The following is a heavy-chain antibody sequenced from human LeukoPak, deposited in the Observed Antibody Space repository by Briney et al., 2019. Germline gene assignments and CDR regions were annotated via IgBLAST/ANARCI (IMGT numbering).Heavy chain of an antibody. J-gene: IGHJ6*02. CDR1: GYTFTSYG. CDR3: ARIPDYYDSSGRPMDV. CDR2: ISAYNGNT. D-gene: IGHD3-22*01. Sequence: ASVKVSCKASGYTFTSYGISWVRQAPGQGLEWVGWISAYNGNTNYAQKLQGRVTMTTDTSTSTAYMELRSLRSDDTAVYYCARIPDYYDSSGRPMDVWGQGTTVTVSS. V-gene: IGHV1-18*01.